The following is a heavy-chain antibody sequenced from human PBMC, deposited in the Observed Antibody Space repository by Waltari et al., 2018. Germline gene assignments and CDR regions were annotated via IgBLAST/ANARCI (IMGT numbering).Heavy chain of an antibody. Sequence: QVQLQQWGAGLLKPSETLSLTCAVYGGSFSGYYWSWIRQPPGKGLEWIGEINHSGSTNYNPSLKSRVTISVDTSKNQFSLKLSSVTAADTAVYYCARHGSRGYSYAQRAFDIWGQGTMVTVSS. CDR1: GGSFSGYY. D-gene: IGHD5-18*01. CDR3: ARHGSRGYSYAQRAFDI. CDR2: INHSGST. J-gene: IGHJ3*02. V-gene: IGHV4-34*01.